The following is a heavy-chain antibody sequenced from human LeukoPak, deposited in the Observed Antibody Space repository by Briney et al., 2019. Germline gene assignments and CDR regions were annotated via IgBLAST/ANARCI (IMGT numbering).Heavy chain of an antibody. CDR2: TYYRSKWYN. Sequence: SQTLSLTCAISGDSVSSNSATWNWIRQSPSRGLEWLGTTYYRSKWYNGYAVSVKSRITINPDTSKNQFSLKLSSVTAADTAVYYCASCVSQWPSWFDPWGQGTLVTVSS. D-gene: IGHD6-19*01. CDR3: ASCVSQWPSWFDP. J-gene: IGHJ5*02. CDR1: GDSVSSNSAT. V-gene: IGHV6-1*01.